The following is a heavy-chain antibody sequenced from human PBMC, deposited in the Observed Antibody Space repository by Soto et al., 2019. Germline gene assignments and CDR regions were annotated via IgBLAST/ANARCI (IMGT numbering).Heavy chain of an antibody. V-gene: IGHV3-23*01. CDR2: ISGSGGST. D-gene: IGHD2-2*01. CDR3: EKCLRVFPAATSAAYYYGMDV. Sequence: LRLSCAASGFTFSSYAMSWVRQAPGKGLEWVSAISGSGGSTYYADSVKGRFTISRDNSKNTLYLQMNSLRAEDMAVYYCEKCLRVFPAATSAAYYYGMDVWGQGTTVTVSS. J-gene: IGHJ6*02. CDR1: GFTFSSYA.